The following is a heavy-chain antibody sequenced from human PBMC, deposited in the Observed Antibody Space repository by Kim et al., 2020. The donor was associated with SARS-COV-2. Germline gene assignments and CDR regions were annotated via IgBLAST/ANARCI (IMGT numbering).Heavy chain of an antibody. V-gene: IGHV7-4-1*02. CDR2: IDTNTGIA. CDR1: GYSFISNA. CDR3: ARDSQDFDGFDI. D-gene: IGHD3-3*01. J-gene: IGHJ3*02. Sequence: ASVKVSCKASGYSFISNAINWVRQAPGQGLEWIGGIDTNTGIATYAQGFARRLVFSLYTSVSTAYLQINSLQAGDSAVYYCARDSQDFDGFDIWGQGTMVTVAS.